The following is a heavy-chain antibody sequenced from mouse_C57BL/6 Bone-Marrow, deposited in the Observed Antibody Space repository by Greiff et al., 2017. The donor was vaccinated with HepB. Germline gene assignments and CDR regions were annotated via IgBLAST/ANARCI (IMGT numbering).Heavy chain of an antibody. CDR3: ARSRGQLRLRDYFDY. CDR2: IDPSDSET. D-gene: IGHD3-2*02. V-gene: IGHV1-52*01. CDR1: GYTFTSYW. Sequence: QVQLKQPGAELVRPGSSVKLSCKASGYTFTSYWMHWVKQRPIQGLEWIGNIDPSDSETHYNQKFKDKATLTVDKSSSTAYMQLSSLTSEDSAVYYCARSRGQLRLRDYFDYWGQGTTLTVSS. J-gene: IGHJ2*01.